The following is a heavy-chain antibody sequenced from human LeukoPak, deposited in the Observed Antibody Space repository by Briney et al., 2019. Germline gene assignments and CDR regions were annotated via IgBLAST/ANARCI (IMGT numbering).Heavy chain of an antibody. J-gene: IGHJ2*01. CDR2: INHSGST. V-gene: IGHV4-34*01. D-gene: IGHD4-17*01. CDR3: ARVTRDGDYDFDL. Sequence: PSETLSLTCAVYGGSFSGYYWSWIRQPPGKGLEWIGEINHSGSTNYNPSLKSRVTISVDTSKNQFSLKLSSVTAADTAVYYCARVTRDGDYDFDLWGRGTLVTVSS. CDR1: GGSFSGYY.